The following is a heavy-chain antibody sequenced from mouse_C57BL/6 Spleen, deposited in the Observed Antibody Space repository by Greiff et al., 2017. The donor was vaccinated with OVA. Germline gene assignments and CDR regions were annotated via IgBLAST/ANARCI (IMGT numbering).Heavy chain of an antibody. CDR3: ARGGGDYDGPFYAMDY. CDR1: GYSITSDY. V-gene: IGHV3-8*01. D-gene: IGHD2-3*01. J-gene: IGHJ4*01. Sequence: EVQLQQSGPGLAKPSQTLSLTCSVPGYSITSDYWNWIRKFPGNKLEYMGYISYSGSTYYNPSLKSRISITRDTSKNQYYLQLNSVTTEDTATYYCARGGGDYDGPFYAMDYWGQGTSVTVSS. CDR2: ISYSGST.